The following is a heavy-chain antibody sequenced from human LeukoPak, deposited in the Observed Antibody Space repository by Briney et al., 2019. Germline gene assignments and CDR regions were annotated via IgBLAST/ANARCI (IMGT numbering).Heavy chain of an antibody. CDR1: GFTFSSYA. J-gene: IGHJ4*02. CDR3: ARGPITMVRGVIPTYYFDY. Sequence: SGGSLRLSCAASGFTFSSYAMHWVRQAPGKGLEWVAVISYGGSNKYYADSVKGRFTISRDNSKKTLYLQMNSLRAEDTAVYYCARGPITMVRGVIPTYYFDYWGQGTLVTVSS. CDR2: ISYGGSNK. V-gene: IGHV3-30*01. D-gene: IGHD3-10*01.